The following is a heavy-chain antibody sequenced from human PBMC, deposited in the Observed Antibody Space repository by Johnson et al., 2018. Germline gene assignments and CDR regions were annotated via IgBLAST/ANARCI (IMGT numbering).Heavy chain of an antibody. Sequence: VQLVQSGGGLVEPGGSLRLSCASSGFTFSSFGMNWVRQAPGKGLEWVSSMTGNGARTYYADSVKGLFTISRDNSKNTLYLQMNSLRAEDTAVYHRAKDDSFDPRDHMDVWGKGTTVTVSS. CDR1: GFTFSSFG. CDR2: MTGNGART. V-gene: IGHV3-23*04. CDR3: AKDDSFDPRDHMDV. D-gene: IGHD3-22*01. J-gene: IGHJ6*03.